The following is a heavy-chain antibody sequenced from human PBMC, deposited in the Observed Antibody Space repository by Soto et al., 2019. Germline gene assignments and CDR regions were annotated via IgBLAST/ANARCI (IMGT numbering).Heavy chain of an antibody. V-gene: IGHV3-23*01. Sequence: GESLRLSCVLSGFKFSDDAMNRVPQVSGKGLEWVSTVSFSGNSPYYADAVKGRFIISKDNSKNTLYLQMHSLRADDTAIYYCAKRESSGGDGGPFYFDSWGQGT. CDR2: VSFSGNSP. CDR3: AKRESSGGDGGPFYFDS. D-gene: IGHD2-21*02. J-gene: IGHJ4*02. CDR1: GFKFSDDA.